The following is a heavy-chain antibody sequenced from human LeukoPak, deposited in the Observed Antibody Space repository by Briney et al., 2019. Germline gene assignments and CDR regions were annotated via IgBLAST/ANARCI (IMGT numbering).Heavy chain of an antibody. Sequence: ASVKVSCKASGYTFTSYYMHWVRQAPGQGLEWMGWINPNSGGTNYAQKFQGRVTMTRDTSISTAYMELSRLRSDDTAVYYCARDKSFSRNWFDPWGQGTLVTVSS. V-gene: IGHV1-2*02. J-gene: IGHJ5*02. CDR1: GYTFTSYY. CDR3: ARDKSFSRNWFDP. CDR2: INPNSGGT.